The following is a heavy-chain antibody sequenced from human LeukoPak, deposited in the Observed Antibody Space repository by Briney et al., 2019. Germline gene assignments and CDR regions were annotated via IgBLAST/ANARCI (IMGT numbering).Heavy chain of an antibody. CDR1: GYTFTGYY. V-gene: IGHV1-2*02. CDR3: ARTFYDTLDSDAFDI. J-gene: IGHJ3*02. CDR2: INPDTGGT. Sequence: GASVKVSCRASGYTFTGYYMHWVRQAPGQGLEWMGWINPDTGGTNNAQKFQGRVTMTRDTSISTAYMELSRLRSDDTAVYYCARTFYDTLDSDAFDIWGQGTMVIVSS. D-gene: IGHD2/OR15-2a*01.